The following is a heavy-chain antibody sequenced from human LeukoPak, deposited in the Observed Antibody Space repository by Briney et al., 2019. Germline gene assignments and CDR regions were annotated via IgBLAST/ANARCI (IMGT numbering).Heavy chain of an antibody. V-gene: IGHV3-23*01. J-gene: IGHJ4*02. Sequence: GGSLRLSCAAPGFSFSTYAMTWVRQAPGKGPEWVSGISGSGGTTFYADSVKGRFTISRDISKNTLYLQMNSLRADDTAVYYCARGLFGSIMDYWGQGTLVTVSS. CDR2: ISGSGGTT. D-gene: IGHD3-22*01. CDR3: ARGLFGSIMDY. CDR1: GFSFSTYA.